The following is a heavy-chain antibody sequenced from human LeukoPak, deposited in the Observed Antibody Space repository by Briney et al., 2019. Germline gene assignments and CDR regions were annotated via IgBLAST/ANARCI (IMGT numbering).Heavy chain of an antibody. CDR3: AKWGDFWTGLNNWYFEL. J-gene: IGHJ2*01. Sequence: PGRSLRLSCAASGFTFSSYGMHWVRQAPGKGLERVAVIWYDGSNKYYADSVKGRFTISRDNSKNTHYLQMSSLTAEDTAVYYCAKWGDFWTGLNNWYFELWGRGTLVTVSS. D-gene: IGHD3/OR15-3a*01. V-gene: IGHV3-33*06. CDR2: IWYDGSNK. CDR1: GFTFSSYG.